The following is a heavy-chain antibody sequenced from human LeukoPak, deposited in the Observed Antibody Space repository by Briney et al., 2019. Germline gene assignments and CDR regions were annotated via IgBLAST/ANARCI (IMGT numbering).Heavy chain of an antibody. CDR2: INWNSDTI. J-gene: IGHJ3*02. CDR3: TKDRQADDFDI. CDR1: GFTFSSYE. Sequence: GGSLRLSCAASGFTFSSYEMNWVRQAPGKGLEWVSGINWNSDTIAYADSVKGRFTISRDNAKNSLYLQMNSLRPEDTALYYCTKDRQADDFDIWGQGTMVTVSS. V-gene: IGHV3-9*01.